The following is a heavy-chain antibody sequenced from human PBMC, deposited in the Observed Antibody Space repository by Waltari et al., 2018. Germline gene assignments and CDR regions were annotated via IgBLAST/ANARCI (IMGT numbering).Heavy chain of an antibody. CDR2: IGRSSGTL. J-gene: IGHJ4*02. Sequence: EVHLMESGGGLVRPGGSLRLACAASGFNFNSHNMNWVRQAPGKGLEWISYIGRSSGTLSYADSVRGRFTISRDTATTSVFLQMNSLRDEDTAVYYCVRDRRASGSFDFWGQGTLVTVSS. CDR3: VRDRRASGSFDF. V-gene: IGHV3-48*02. CDR1: GFNFNSHN. D-gene: IGHD6-19*01.